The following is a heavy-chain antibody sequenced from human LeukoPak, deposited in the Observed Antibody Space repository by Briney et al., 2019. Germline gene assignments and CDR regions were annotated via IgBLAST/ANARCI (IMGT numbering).Heavy chain of an antibody. Sequence: SVKVSCEASGGTFSSYAISWVRQAPGQGLEWMGGIIPIFGTANYAQKFQGRVTITADESTSTAYMELSSLRSEDTAVYYCATVLRYFDWLPIDYWGQGTLVTVSS. CDR3: ATVLRYFDWLPIDY. J-gene: IGHJ4*02. V-gene: IGHV1-69*01. CDR2: IIPIFGTA. CDR1: GGTFSSYA. D-gene: IGHD3-9*01.